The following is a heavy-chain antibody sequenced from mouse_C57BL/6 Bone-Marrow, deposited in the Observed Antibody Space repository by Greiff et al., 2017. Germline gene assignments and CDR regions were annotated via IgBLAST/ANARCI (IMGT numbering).Heavy chain of an antibody. CDR2: ISSGGSYT. V-gene: IGHV5-6*01. CDR1: GFTFSSYG. CDR3: ARQYYFDY. J-gene: IGHJ2*01. Sequence: EVMLVESGGDLVKPGGSLKLSCAASGFTFSSYGMSWVRQTPDKRLEWVATISSGGSYTYYPDSVKGRFTISRDNAKNTLYLQMSSLKSEDAAMYCCARQYYFDYWGQGTTLTVSS.